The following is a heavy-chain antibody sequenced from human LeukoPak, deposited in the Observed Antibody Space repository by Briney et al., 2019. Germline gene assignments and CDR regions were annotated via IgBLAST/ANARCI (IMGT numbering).Heavy chain of an antibody. D-gene: IGHD6-13*01. J-gene: IGHJ4*02. CDR3: ARDRIASGMDY. V-gene: IGHV1-18*03. Sequence: ASVKVSCKASGYTFTSYGISWVRQAPGQGLEWMGWISAYSGNTNYAQKFQDRVTLTIDTSTSTAYMELRSLRSDDMALFYCARDRIASGMDYWGQGTLVTVSS. CDR2: ISAYSGNT. CDR1: GYTFTSYG.